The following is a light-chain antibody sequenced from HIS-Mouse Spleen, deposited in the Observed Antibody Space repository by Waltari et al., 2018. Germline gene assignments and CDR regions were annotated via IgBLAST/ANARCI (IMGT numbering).Light chain of an antibody. CDR1: QLGDKY. CDR3: QAWDSSTVV. V-gene: IGLV3-1*01. CDR2: QDS. Sequence: SYELTQPPSVSVSPVQTASITCSGDQLGDKYACWYQQTPGQSPVLVIYQDSKRPSGIPERFSGSNSGKTATLTISGTQAMDEADYYCQAWDSSTVVFGGGTKLTVL. J-gene: IGLJ2*01.